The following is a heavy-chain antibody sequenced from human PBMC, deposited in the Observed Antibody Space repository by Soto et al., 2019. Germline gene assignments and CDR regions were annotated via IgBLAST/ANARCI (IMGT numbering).Heavy chain of an antibody. V-gene: IGHV3-9*01. J-gene: IGHJ4*02. D-gene: IGHD3-10*01. CDR3: AKAHHGILGFGELQN. Sequence: EVQLVESGGGLVQPGRSLRLSCAASGFTFDDYAMHWVRQAPGKGLEWVSGISWNSGSIGYADSVKGRFTISRDNAKNSLYLPMNSLSAEDTALYYCAKAHHGILGFGELQNLGQGTLVTVSS. CDR1: GFTFDDYA. CDR2: ISWNSGSI.